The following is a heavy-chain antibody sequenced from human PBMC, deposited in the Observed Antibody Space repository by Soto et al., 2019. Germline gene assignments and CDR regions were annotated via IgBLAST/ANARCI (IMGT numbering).Heavy chain of an antibody. Sequence: GGSLRLSCAASGFTFSSYAMSWVRQAPGKGLEWVSAISGSGGSTYYTDSVKGRFTISRDNSKNTLYLQMNSLRAEDTAVYYCAKDVQFRTSLFDYWGQGTLVTVSS. CDR1: GFTFSSYA. CDR2: ISGSGGST. CDR3: AKDVQFRTSLFDY. V-gene: IGHV3-23*01. J-gene: IGHJ4*02. D-gene: IGHD1-7*01.